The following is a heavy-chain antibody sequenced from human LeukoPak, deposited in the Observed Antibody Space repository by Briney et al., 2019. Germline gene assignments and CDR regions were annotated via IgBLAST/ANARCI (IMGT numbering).Heavy chain of an antibody. J-gene: IGHJ3*02. V-gene: IGHV3-7*01. CDR3: ASQHCSSTTCYTDAFDI. CDR2: IKQDGNEK. CDR1: GFTFSRYW. Sequence: GGSLRLSCAASGFTFSRYWMSWVRQTPGKGLEWVANIKQDGNEKYYVDSVEGRFAISRDNAKNSLYLQMNSLRAEDTAVYYCASQHCSSTTCYTDAFDIWGQGTMVTVSS. D-gene: IGHD2-2*02.